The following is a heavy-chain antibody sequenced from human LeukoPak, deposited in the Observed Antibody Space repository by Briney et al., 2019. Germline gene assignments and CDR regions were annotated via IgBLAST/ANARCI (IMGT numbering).Heavy chain of an antibody. Sequence: ASVTVSCTASGYTFTSYGISWVRQAPGQGLEWMGWISAYNGNTNYAQKLQGGVTMTTDTSTSTAYMELRSLRSDDTAVYYCARDISDSSGPNWFDPWGQGTLVTVSS. D-gene: IGHD3-22*01. CDR3: ARDISDSSGPNWFDP. CDR2: ISAYNGNT. CDR1: GYTFTSYG. V-gene: IGHV1-18*01. J-gene: IGHJ5*02.